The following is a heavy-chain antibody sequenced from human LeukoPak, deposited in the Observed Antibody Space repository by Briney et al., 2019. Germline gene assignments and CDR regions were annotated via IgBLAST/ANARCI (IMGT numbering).Heavy chain of an antibody. D-gene: IGHD3-9*01. J-gene: IGHJ4*02. CDR3: AKNYDFLTGYAN. V-gene: IGHV1-8*02. CDR1: GYTFTGHF. Sequence: ASVKVSCKASGYTFTGHFIHWVRQAPGQGLEWVGWIDPNSGNTRYAQKFQGRVTMTRNTSISTAYMGLSSLRSEDTAVYYCAKNYDFLTGYANWGQGTLVTVSS. CDR2: IDPNSGNT.